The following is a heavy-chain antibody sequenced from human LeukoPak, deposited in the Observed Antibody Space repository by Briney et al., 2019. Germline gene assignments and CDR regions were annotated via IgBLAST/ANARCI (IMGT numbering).Heavy chain of an antibody. CDR2: ISAYNGNT. D-gene: IGHD2-21*02. V-gene: IGHV1-18*01. Sequence: ASVKVSCKASGYTFTSYGISWVRQAPGQGLEWMGWISAYNGNTNYAQKLQGRVTMTTDTSTSTAYMELRSLRSDDTAVYYCARDIVVVTAIPLEFDYWGQGTLVTVSS. CDR1: GYTFTSYG. J-gene: IGHJ4*02. CDR3: ARDIVVVTAIPLEFDY.